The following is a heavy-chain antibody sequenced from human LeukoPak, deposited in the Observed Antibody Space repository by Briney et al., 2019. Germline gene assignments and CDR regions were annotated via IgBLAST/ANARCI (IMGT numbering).Heavy chain of an antibody. CDR3: ARDRHTIFGVVIHYYGMDV. CDR1: GFTFSSYA. Sequence: GGSLRLSCAASGFTFSSYAMHWVRQAPGKGLEWVAVISYDGSNKYYADSVKGRFTISRDNSKNTLYLQMNSLRAEDTAVYYCARDRHTIFGVVIHYYGMDVWGQGTTVTVSS. J-gene: IGHJ6*02. CDR2: ISYDGSNK. D-gene: IGHD3-3*01. V-gene: IGHV3-30-3*01.